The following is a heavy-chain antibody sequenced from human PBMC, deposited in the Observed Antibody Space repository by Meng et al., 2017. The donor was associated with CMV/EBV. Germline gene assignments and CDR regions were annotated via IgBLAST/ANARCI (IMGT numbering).Heavy chain of an antibody. D-gene: IGHD1-26*01. J-gene: IGHJ4*02. CDR2: IDWDGDK. Sequence: SGPTLVKPTQTLTLTCSFSGFSLSTNGVRVSWIRQPPGKALEWLARIDWDGDKFYSKSLKTRLTMSKGTSKNQVVLTMTNMDPVDTATYYCARMVGATGFDYWGQGTLVTVSS. CDR1: GFSLSTNGVR. V-gene: IGHV2-70D*14. CDR3: ARMVGATGFDY.